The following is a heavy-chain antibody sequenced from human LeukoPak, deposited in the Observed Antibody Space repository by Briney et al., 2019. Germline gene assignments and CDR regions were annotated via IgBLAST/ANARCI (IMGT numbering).Heavy chain of an antibody. CDR1: GFSLTTTGVC. J-gene: IGHJ4*02. V-gene: IGHV2-5*01. CDR2: IYWNDDK. Sequence: NKSGPTLVKPTQTLTLTCTFSGFSLTTTGVCVTWIRQPPGKALEWLALIYWNDDKRYSPSLKSRLTITKDTSKNQVVLTMTNMDPVDTATYYCAHLASETWDILTGYPDYWGQGTLVTVSS. D-gene: IGHD3-9*01. CDR3: AHLASETWDILTGYPDY.